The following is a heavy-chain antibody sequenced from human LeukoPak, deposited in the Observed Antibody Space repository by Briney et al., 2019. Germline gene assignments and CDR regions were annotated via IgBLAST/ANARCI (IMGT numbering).Heavy chain of an antibody. CDR3: ARDSGWYTHDY. J-gene: IGHJ4*02. V-gene: IGHV3-21*01. D-gene: IGHD6-19*01. Sequence: PGGSLRLSCAASGFTFSTYRMNWVRQAPGKGLEWVSSISSSSNYIYYADSVKGRFTISRDNAKNSLSLQLNSLRAEDTAVYYCARDSGWYTHDYWGQGTLVTVSS. CDR1: GFTFSTYR. CDR2: ISSSSNYI.